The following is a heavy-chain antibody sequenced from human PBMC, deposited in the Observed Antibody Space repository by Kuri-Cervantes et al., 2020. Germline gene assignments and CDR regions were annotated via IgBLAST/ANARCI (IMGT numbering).Heavy chain of an antibody. J-gene: IGHJ6*02. CDR1: GGSINSDTYY. D-gene: IGHD3-10*01. V-gene: IGHV4-61*02. CDR3: ARDLSGSYYKLGYYYYYGMDV. Sequence: SETLSLTCTVSGGSINSDTYYWNWIRQPAGKELEWIGRIYTTGSTNYNPSLKSRVTISVDTSKNQFSLKLSSVTAADTAVYYCARDLSGSYYKLGYYYYYGMDVWGQGTTVTVSS. CDR2: IYTTGST.